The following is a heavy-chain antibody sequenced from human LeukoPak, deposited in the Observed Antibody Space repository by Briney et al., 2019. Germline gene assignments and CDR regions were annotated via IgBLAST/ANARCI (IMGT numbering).Heavy chain of an antibody. V-gene: IGHV3-7*03. CDR1: GFTFTTYG. D-gene: IGHD4-11*01. CDR2: IKQHGSEK. CDR3: ARGRKIYSNSVFDY. J-gene: IGHJ4*02. Sequence: GGSLRLSCAASGFTFTTYGMSWVRQAPGKGLEWVANIKQHGSEKYYVDSVRGRFTISRDNAKNSVYLQMNSLRAEDTALYYCARGRKIYSNSVFDYWGQGTLVTVSS.